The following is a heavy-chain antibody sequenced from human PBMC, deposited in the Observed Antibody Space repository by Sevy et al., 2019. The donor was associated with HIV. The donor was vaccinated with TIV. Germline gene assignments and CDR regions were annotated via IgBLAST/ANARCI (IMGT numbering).Heavy chain of an antibody. V-gene: IGHV1-3*04. J-gene: IGHJ4*02. Sequence: ASVKVSCKASGYTFTSYVMHWVRQAPGQRLQWMGWINTGNGDTNYSEKLQGRVTITRDTSASTAYMELSSLRSEDTAVYYCARDRGGSGDFDYWGQGTLVTVSS. CDR1: GYTFTSYV. CDR3: ARDRGGSGDFDY. CDR2: INTGNGDT. D-gene: IGHD3-10*01.